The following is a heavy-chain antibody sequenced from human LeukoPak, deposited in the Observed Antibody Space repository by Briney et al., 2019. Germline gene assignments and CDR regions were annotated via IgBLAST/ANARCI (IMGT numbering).Heavy chain of an antibody. CDR1: GFTFSDCY. J-gene: IGHJ4*02. Sequence: GGSLRLSCAASGFTFSDCYMSWIRQAPGKGLEWVSYISSSGGTIYYADSVKGRFTISRDNAKNSLYLQMNSLRAEDTAVYYCARDRVAVAGMGSGYWGQGTLVTVSS. D-gene: IGHD6-19*01. CDR2: ISSSGGTI. V-gene: IGHV3-11*01. CDR3: ARDRVAVAGMGSGY.